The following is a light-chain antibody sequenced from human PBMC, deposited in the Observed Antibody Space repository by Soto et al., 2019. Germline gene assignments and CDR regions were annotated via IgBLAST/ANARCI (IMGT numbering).Light chain of an antibody. CDR3: SSYTSTSTRV. Sequence: QSVLTQPASVSGSHGQSITISCTGTSSDVGGYNYVSWYQQHPGRAPKLMIYDVSNWPSGVSDRFSGSKSGNTASLTISGLQAEDEADYYCSSYTSTSTRVFGTGTKLTVL. J-gene: IGLJ1*01. V-gene: IGLV2-14*01. CDR1: SSDVGGYNY. CDR2: DVS.